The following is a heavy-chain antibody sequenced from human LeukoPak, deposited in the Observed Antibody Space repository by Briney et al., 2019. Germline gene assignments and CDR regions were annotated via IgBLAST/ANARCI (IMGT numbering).Heavy chain of an antibody. Sequence: GASVKVSCKASGGTFSSYAISWVRQAPGQGLEWMGWVSAYADNTNYVQKVQGRVTMTTGTSTNTAYMELRSLRSDDTAVYYCARDCIGCHGFDYWGQGTLVTVSS. J-gene: IGHJ4*02. V-gene: IGHV1-18*01. D-gene: IGHD2-15*01. CDR1: GGTFSSYA. CDR3: ARDCIGCHGFDY. CDR2: VSAYADNT.